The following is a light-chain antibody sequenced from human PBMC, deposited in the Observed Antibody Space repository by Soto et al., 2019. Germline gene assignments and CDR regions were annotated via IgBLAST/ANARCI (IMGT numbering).Light chain of an antibody. CDR2: DAS. J-gene: IGKJ1*01. CDR3: RQRSNWPRGT. V-gene: IGKV3-11*01. CDR1: QSVSSY. Sequence: EIVLTQSPATLSLSPGERATLSCRASQSVSSYLAWYQQKPGQAPRLLIYDASNRATGIPPRFSGSGAGTDFTLTISSLEPEDFAVYYCRQRSNWPRGTFGQGTKVEIK.